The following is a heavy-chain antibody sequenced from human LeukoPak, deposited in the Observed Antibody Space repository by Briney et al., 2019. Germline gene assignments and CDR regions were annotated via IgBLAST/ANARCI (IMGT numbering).Heavy chain of an antibody. D-gene: IGHD1-1*01. CDR3: ARDLWRDAFDI. J-gene: IGHJ3*02. CDR2: ISSNGGST. Sequence: PGGSLRLSCAASGFTFSSYAMHWVRQAPGKGLEYVSAISSNGGSTYYANSVKGRFTISRDNSKNTLYLHMGSLRAEDMAVYYCARDLWRDAFDIWGQGTMVTVSS. CDR1: GFTFSSYA. V-gene: IGHV3-64*01.